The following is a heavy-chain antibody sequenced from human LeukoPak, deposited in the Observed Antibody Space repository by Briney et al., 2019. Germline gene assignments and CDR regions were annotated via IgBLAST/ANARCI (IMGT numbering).Heavy chain of an antibody. Sequence: GGSLRLSCAASGFILTKYWMSWVRQAPGKGLEWVASIKQNGSEKYYVDSVMGRFTISRDNAKNSLSLQMGSLTGEDTAVYYCSNMVGGHDRAYSAFSLWGKGTLVTVS. D-gene: IGHD1-26*01. CDR1: GFILTKYW. CDR3: SNMVGGHDRAYSAFSL. V-gene: IGHV3-7*01. J-gene: IGHJ3*01. CDR2: IKQNGSEK.